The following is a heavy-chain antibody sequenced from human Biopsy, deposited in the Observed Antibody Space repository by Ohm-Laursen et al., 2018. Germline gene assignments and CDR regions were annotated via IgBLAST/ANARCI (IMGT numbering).Heavy chain of an antibody. D-gene: IGHD1-26*01. CDR3: ARGEGSSWFDP. CDR1: GDSFTSYA. Sequence: SVKVSCKASGDSFTSYAIGWVRQAPGHGLEWMGGIIPIPNVATYTQKFQGRITITADKSTSTAYMELSSLTSDDTAVYFCARGEGSSWFDPWGHGTLVTVSS. V-gene: IGHV1-69*10. J-gene: IGHJ5*02. CDR2: IIPIPNVA.